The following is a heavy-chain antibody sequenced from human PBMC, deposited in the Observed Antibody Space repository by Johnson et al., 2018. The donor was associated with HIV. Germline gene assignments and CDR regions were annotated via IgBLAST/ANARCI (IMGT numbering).Heavy chain of an antibody. J-gene: IGHJ3*02. CDR2: IKSKTDGGTT. CDR3: ARGGLEMATITDAFDI. Sequence: VQLVESGGGLIEPGGSLRLSCAASGFTFSIVWMHWVRQAPGKGLEWVGRIKSKTDGGTTDHAAPVKGRFTISRDNSKNTLYLQMGSLRAEDMAVYYCARGGLEMATITDAFDIWGQGTMVTVSS. V-gene: IGHV3-15*01. D-gene: IGHD5-24*01. CDR1: GFTFSIVW.